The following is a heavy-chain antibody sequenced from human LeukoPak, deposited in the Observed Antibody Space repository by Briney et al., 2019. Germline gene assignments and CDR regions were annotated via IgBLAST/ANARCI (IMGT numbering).Heavy chain of an antibody. V-gene: IGHV3-33*06. J-gene: IGHJ4*02. CDR3: AKVDCGDCSHFDS. D-gene: IGHD2-21*02. CDR2: IWFDGSNR. Sequence: GGSLRLSCAASGFTFSTYGMHWVRQAPGKGLEWVALIWFDGSNRYYADSVKGRFTISRDNSKNTVYLQMNSLRAGDTAVYYCAKVDCGDCSHFDSWGQGTLVTVSP. CDR1: GFTFSTYG.